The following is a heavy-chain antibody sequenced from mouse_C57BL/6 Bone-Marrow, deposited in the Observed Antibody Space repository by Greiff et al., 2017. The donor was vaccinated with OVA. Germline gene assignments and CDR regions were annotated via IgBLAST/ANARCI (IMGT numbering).Heavy chain of an antibody. V-gene: IGHV1-72*01. CDR2: IDPNSGGT. CDR1: GYTFTSYW. CDR3: AREGTYYSNFYAMDY. J-gene: IGHJ4*01. D-gene: IGHD2-5*01. Sequence: QVQLKQPGAELVKPGASVKLSCKASGYTFTSYWMHWVKQRPGRGLEWIGRIDPNSGGTKYNEKFKSKATLTVDKPSSTAYMQLSSLTSEDCAVYYCAREGTYYSNFYAMDYWGQGTSVTVSS.